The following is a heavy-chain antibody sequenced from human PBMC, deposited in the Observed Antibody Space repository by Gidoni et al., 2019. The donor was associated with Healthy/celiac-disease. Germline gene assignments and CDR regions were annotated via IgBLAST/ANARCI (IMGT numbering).Heavy chain of an antibody. Sequence: LEWVPSISSSSSYIYYADSVKGRFTISRDNAQNSLYLQMNSLRAEDTAVYYCARDGEQWLPYFDYWGQGTLVTVSS. D-gene: IGHD6-19*01. V-gene: IGHV3-21*01. CDR3: ARDGEQWLPYFDY. J-gene: IGHJ4*02. CDR2: ISSSSSYI.